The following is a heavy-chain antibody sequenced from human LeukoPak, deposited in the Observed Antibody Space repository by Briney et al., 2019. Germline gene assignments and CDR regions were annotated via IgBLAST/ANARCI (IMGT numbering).Heavy chain of an antibody. CDR3: ARAIVVVPAAMKYFDY. CDR1: GGSISSSSYY. CDR2: IYYSGST. D-gene: IGHD2-2*01. J-gene: IGHJ4*02. Sequence: SETLSLTCTVSGGSISSSSYYWGWIRQPPGKGLEWIGSIYYSGSTYYNPSLKSRVTISVDTSKNQFSLKLSSVTAADTAVYNCARAIVVVPAAMKYFDYWGQGTLVTVTS. V-gene: IGHV4-39*01.